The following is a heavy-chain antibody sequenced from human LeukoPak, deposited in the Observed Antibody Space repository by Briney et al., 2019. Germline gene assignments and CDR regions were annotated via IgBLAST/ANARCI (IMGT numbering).Heavy chain of an antibody. CDR2: VVGTGGT. D-gene: IGHD2-15*01. CDR3: VKDYCRDGNCPFPFLDS. CDR1: GFTLSNHA. V-gene: IGHV3-23*01. J-gene: IGHJ4*02. Sequence: GRALRLSCAVSGFTLSNHAVSWVRQVPRKGRGGVSIVVGTGGTWYAVAVRGRFVLSRDNSKNTVYLQMSSLRAEDTATYYCVKDYCRDGNCPFPFLDSWGQGSLVTVSS.